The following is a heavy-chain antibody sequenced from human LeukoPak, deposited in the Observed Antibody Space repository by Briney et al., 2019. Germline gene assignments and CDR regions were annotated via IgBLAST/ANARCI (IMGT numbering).Heavy chain of an antibody. D-gene: IGHD2-2*01. Sequence: SETLSLTCTVSGGSISSGSYYWSWIRQPAGKGLEWIGHIYTSGSTKYNPSLKSRVTISVDTSKNQFSLKVSSVTAADTAVYYCAREVVVVPGYFDYWGQGTLVTVSS. J-gene: IGHJ4*02. V-gene: IGHV4-61*09. CDR1: GGSISSGSYY. CDR3: AREVVVVPGYFDY. CDR2: IYTSGST.